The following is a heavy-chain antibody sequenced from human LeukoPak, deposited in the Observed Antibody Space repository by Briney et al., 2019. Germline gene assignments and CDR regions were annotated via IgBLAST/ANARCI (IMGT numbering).Heavy chain of an antibody. D-gene: IGHD3-16*02. V-gene: IGHV4-31*02. CDR3: ARDTAERTYVWGSYRYFDY. J-gene: IGHJ4*02. CDR2: IYYSGST. Sequence: WVRQHPGKGLEWVGYIYYSGSTYYNPSLKSRVTISVDTSKNQFSLKLSSVTAADTAVYYCARDTAERTYVWGSYRYFDYWGQGTLVTVSS.